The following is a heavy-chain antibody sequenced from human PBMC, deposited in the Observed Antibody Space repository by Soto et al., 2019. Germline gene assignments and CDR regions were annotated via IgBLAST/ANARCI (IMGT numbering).Heavy chain of an antibody. CDR2: IIPIFGTA. Sequence: SVKVSCKASGGTFSSYAISWVRQAPGQGLEWMGGIIPIFGTANYAQKFQGRVTITADESTSTAYMELSSLRSEDTAVYYCARDLVVQGSSGYPFLGHTDYWGQGTLVTVSS. CDR3: ARDLVVQGSSGYPFLGHTDY. D-gene: IGHD3-22*01. J-gene: IGHJ4*02. V-gene: IGHV1-69*13. CDR1: GGTFSSYA.